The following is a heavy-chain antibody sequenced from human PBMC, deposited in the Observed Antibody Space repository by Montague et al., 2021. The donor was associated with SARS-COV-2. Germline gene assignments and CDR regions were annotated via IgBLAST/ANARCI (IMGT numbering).Heavy chain of an antibody. V-gene: IGHV4-59*01. CDR1: GGSISSYY. CDR2: IYYSGST. Sequence: SETLSLTCTVSGGSISSYYWSWIRQPPGKGLEWIGYIYYSGSTNYYPSLKSRVTISVDTSKNQFSLKLSSVTAADTAVYYCARAPVAHITIFGVVTSFDYWGQGTLVTVSS. CDR3: ARAPVAHITIFGVVTSFDY. D-gene: IGHD3-3*01. J-gene: IGHJ4*02.